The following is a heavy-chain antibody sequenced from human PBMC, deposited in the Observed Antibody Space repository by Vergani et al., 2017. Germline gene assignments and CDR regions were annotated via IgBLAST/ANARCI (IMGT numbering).Heavy chain of an antibody. V-gene: IGHV3-30*03. J-gene: IGHJ1*01. Sequence: QVQLVESGGGVVQPGGSLRLSCIASGFNFRIYGMHWVRQAPGKGLEWVAVISYDGTQKYYADSVKGRFTISRDNSKSTLYLKMNSLRTEGTAVYYCATKSCGTPGCQIGYFREWGQGTLVTVSS. CDR1: GFNFRIYG. CDR3: ATKSCGTPGCQIGYFRE. CDR2: ISYDGTQK. D-gene: IGHD1-1*01.